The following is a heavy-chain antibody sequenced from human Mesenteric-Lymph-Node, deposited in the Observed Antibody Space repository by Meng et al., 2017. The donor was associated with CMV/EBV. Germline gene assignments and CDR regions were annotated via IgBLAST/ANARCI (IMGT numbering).Heavy chain of an antibody. J-gene: IGHJ4*02. CDR2: ISAYNGNT. D-gene: IGHD3-3*01. Sequence: ASVKVSCKASGYTFTSYGISWVRQAPGQGLEWMGWISAYNGNTNYAQKLQGRVTMTTDTSTSTAYMELRSLRSDDTAVYYCARRNYDFWSGYSNYFDSWGLGTLVTVSS. V-gene: IGHV1-18*01. CDR1: GYTFTSYG. CDR3: ARRNYDFWSGYSNYFDS.